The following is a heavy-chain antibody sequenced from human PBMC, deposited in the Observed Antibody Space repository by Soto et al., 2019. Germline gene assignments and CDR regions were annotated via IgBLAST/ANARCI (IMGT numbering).Heavy chain of an antibody. D-gene: IGHD6-6*01. J-gene: IGHJ4*02. Sequence: GGSLRLSCAASGFTFSSYAMSWVRQAPGKGLEWVSAISGRGGSTYYADSVKGRFTISRDNSKNTLYLQMNSLRAEDTAVYYCAKGIYSSSSSSYDYWGQGTLVTVSS. CDR3: AKGIYSSSSSSYDY. CDR1: GFTFSSYA. CDR2: ISGRGGST. V-gene: IGHV3-23*01.